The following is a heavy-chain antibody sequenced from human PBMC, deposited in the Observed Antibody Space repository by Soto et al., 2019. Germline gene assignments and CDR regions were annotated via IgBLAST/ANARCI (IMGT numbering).Heavy chain of an antibody. V-gene: IGHV4-4*02. CDR2: IYHSGST. CDR1: GVSISSTTW. Sequence: KPSETLSLTCAVSGVSISSTTWWSWVRQPPGKGLEWIGEIYHSGSTNYNPSLKSRVTISVDKSKNHFSLQLSSVTAADTAVYYCARDLRIAVVEVFDYWGQGTLVTVSS. D-gene: IGHD6-19*01. CDR3: ARDLRIAVVEVFDY. J-gene: IGHJ4*02.